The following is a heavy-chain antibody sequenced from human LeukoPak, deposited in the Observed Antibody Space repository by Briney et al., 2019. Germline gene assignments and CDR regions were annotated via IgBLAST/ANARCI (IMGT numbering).Heavy chain of an antibody. D-gene: IGHD3-3*01. Sequence: GGSLRLSCVASGFTLSSYEMNWVRQAPGKGLEWLSFISGSGSTIYYADSVKGRFTISRDNAKNSLYLQMNSLRAEDTAVYYCARARVDYWGQGTLVTVSS. CDR1: GFTLSSYE. V-gene: IGHV3-48*03. CDR3: ARARVDY. CDR2: ISGSGSTI. J-gene: IGHJ4*02.